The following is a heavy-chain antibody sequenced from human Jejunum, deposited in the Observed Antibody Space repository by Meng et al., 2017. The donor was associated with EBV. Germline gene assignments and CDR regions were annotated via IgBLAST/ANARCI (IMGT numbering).Heavy chain of an antibody. CDR2: IYWDENK. CDR1: GFSISTSGVG. J-gene: IGHJ4*02. D-gene: IGHD4-17*01. Sequence: QNTLKESGPTLVKPTETLTLTCTVSGFSISTSGVGVGWIRQPPGKALEWLAHIYWDENKRYSTSLRSRLSIMKDTSKSQVVLTMTNMDPVDTATYYCARRYGDYVRYFDSWGQGILVTVSS. V-gene: IGHV2-5*02. CDR3: ARRYGDYVRYFDS.